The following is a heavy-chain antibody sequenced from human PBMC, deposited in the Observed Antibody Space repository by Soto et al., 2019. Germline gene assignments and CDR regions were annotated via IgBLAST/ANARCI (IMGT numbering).Heavy chain of an antibody. CDR3: AREGGGSYHFDY. CDR1: GFTFSNYG. J-gene: IGHJ4*02. V-gene: IGHV3-33*01. D-gene: IGHD1-26*01. CDR2: IWYDGSNK. Sequence: QVQLVESGGGVVQPGRSLRLSCVASGFTFSNYGIHWVRQAPGKGLEWVAVIWYDGSNKDYADSVKGRFTISRDNSKNTLYLQMNSLRGDDTAVYYCAREGGGSYHFDYWGQGTLVTVSS.